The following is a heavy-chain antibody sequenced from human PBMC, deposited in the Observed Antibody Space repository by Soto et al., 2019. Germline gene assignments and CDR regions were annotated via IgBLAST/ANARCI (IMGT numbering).Heavy chain of an antibody. J-gene: IGHJ3*02. CDR2: IWYDGSNK. CDR3: ATFLLVGSFDI. Sequence: GGSLRLSCAASGFTFSSYGMHWVRQAPGKGLEWVAVIWYDGSNKYYADSVKGRFTISRDNSKNTLSLQMNTLRAEDTAVYYCATFLLVGSFDIWGQGTMVTVSS. D-gene: IGHD1-26*01. CDR1: GFTFSSYG. V-gene: IGHV3-30*02.